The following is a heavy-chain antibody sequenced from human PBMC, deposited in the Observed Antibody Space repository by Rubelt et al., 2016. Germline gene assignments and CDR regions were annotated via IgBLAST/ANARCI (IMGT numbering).Heavy chain of an antibody. J-gene: IGHJ4*02. Sequence: QVQLQESGPGLVKPSETLSLTCTVSSASIYSYYWGWIRQAPGKGLEWIGHIHSSGISNYSPPLKSRLTISLNPSNNQFSLWLPPVTTADSAGYYCAGISSGRYQRGVDYWGQGALVTVSS. CDR2: IHSSGIS. D-gene: IGHD2-2*01. CDR1: SASIYSYY. V-gene: IGHV4-4*08. CDR3: AGISSGRYQRGVDY.